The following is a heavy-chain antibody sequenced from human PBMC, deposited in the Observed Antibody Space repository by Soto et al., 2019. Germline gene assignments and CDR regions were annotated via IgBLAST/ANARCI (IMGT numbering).Heavy chain of an antibody. J-gene: IGHJ5*02. CDR2: IFHGGST. CDR3: ARGRVVVPAAVMFNCLDP. CDR1: GAPITGGDYS. Sequence: SETLSLTCAISGAPITGGDYSWNWIRQPPGKGLEWIGYIFHGGSTYYNPSLRSRVTISVDRSRTQFSLKMSSVTAADTAVYYCARGRVVVPAAVMFNCLDPWGQGALVTVSS. D-gene: IGHD2-2*01. V-gene: IGHV4-30-2*01.